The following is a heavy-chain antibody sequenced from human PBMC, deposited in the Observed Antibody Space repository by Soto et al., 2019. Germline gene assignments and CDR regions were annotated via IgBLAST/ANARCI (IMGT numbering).Heavy chain of an antibody. CDR1: GFTFSSYS. J-gene: IGHJ3*02. CDR3: ARVIAVAGSYAFDI. CDR2: ISSSSSTI. Sequence: EVQLVESGGGLVQPGGSLRPSCAATGFTFSSYSMNWVRQAPGKGLEWVSSISSSSSTIYYAVSVKGRFTICRDNAKNSLYLQMNSLRDEDTAVYYCARVIAVAGSYAFDIWGRGTMVTVSS. D-gene: IGHD6-19*01. V-gene: IGHV3-48*02.